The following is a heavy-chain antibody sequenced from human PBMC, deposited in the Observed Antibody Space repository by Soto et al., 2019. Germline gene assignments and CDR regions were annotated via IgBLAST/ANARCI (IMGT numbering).Heavy chain of an antibody. J-gene: IGHJ6*02. CDR1: GFTFSDYA. Sequence: GGSLRLSCAASGFTFSDYAMNWVRQAPGKGLEWVSAISGSGSSTSYADTVKGRFTISRDNSKNTLYLQMNSLRAEDTVVYYCAKDLRLRFWEWASSMDVWGQGTTVTVSS. V-gene: IGHV3-23*01. CDR2: ISGSGSST. D-gene: IGHD3-3*01. CDR3: AKDLRLRFWEWASSMDV.